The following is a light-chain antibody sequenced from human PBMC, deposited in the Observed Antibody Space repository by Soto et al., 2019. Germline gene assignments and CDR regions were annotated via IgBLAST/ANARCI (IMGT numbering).Light chain of an antibody. Sequence: QSVLTQPASVSGSPGRSIAISCTGTSSDVGGYNYVCWYQQHPGKAPKLMIYDVSNRPSGVSNRFSGSKSGNTASLTISGLQAEDEADYYCSSHTSSSTSYVFGTGTKVTVL. CDR3: SSHTSSSTSYV. CDR2: DVS. J-gene: IGLJ1*01. V-gene: IGLV2-14*01. CDR1: SSDVGGYNY.